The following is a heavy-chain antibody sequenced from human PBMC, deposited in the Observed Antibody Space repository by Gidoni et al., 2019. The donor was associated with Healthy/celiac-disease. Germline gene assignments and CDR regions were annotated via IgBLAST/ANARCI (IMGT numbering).Heavy chain of an antibody. D-gene: IGHD3-9*01. CDR1: GFTFSSYS. V-gene: IGHV3-21*01. CDR3: ARDLRYFDWLLWDLGTYGGDLTYYYGMDV. CDR2: ISSSSSYI. J-gene: IGHJ6*02. Sequence: EVQLVESGGGLVKPGGSLRLSCAASGFTFSSYSMNWVRQAPGKGLEWVSSISSSSSYIYYADSVKGRFTISRDNAKNSLYLQMNSLRAEDTAVYYCARDLRYFDWLLWDLGTYGGDLTYYYGMDVWGQGTTVTVSS.